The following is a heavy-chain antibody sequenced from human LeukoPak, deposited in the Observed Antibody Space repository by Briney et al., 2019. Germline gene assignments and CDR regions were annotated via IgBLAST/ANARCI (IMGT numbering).Heavy chain of an antibody. CDR1: GFTFSSYS. J-gene: IGHJ4*02. Sequence: GGSLRLSCAASGFTFSSYSMNWARQAPGKGLGWVSSISSSSSYIYYADSVKGRFTISRDNAKNSLYLQMNSLRAEDTAVYYCARETEGATNYWGQGTLVTVSS. V-gene: IGHV3-21*01. CDR2: ISSSSSYI. D-gene: IGHD1-26*01. CDR3: ARETEGATNY.